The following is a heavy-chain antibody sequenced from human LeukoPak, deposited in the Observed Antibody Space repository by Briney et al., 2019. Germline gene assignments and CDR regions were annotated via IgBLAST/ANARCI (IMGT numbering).Heavy chain of an antibody. CDR3: ARGYCSSTSCVWFDP. D-gene: IGHD2-2*01. CDR1: GFTFSSYG. CDR2: IWYDGSNK. V-gene: IGHV3-33*08. Sequence: GGSLRLSCAASGFTFSSYGMHWVRQAPGKGLEWVAVIWYDGSNKYYADSVKGRFTISRDNSKNTLYLQMNSLRAEDTAVYYCARGYCSSTSCVWFDPWGQGALVTVSS. J-gene: IGHJ5*02.